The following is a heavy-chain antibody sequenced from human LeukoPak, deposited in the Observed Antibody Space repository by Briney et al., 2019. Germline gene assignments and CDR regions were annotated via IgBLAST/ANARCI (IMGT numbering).Heavy chain of an antibody. D-gene: IGHD1-1*01. V-gene: IGHV3-74*01. CDR3: VRDREYTMDV. Sequence: GGSLRLSCAASGFSFSTSWMHWVRQAPGKGLVWVSLINGDASRTIYADSVKGRFTISRDNAKNTLYLQMNSLRADDTAVYYCVRDREYTMDVWGQGTTVTVSS. CDR2: INGDASRT. J-gene: IGHJ6*02. CDR1: GFSFSTSW.